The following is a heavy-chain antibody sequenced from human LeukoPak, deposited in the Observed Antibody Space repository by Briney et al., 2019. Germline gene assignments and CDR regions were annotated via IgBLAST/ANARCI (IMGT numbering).Heavy chain of an antibody. J-gene: IGHJ4*02. CDR1: GFTFRSYG. Sequence: PGGSLRLSCAASGFTFRSYGMHWVRQAPGKGLEWVSYISSSGSTIYYADSVKGRFTISRDNAKNSLYLQMNSLRAEDTAVYYCARDGEYCSGGSCYSTFFDYWGQGTLVTVSS. CDR3: ARDGEYCSGGSCYSTFFDY. D-gene: IGHD2-15*01. V-gene: IGHV3-48*04. CDR2: ISSSGSTI.